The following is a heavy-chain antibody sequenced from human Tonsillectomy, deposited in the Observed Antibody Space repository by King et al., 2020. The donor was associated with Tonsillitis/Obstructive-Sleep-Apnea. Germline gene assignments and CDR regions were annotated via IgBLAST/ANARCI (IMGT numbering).Heavy chain of an antibody. D-gene: IGHD6-6*01. Sequence: GQLVQSGAEVKKPGASVKVSCKASGYTFTSYYIHWVRQAPGQGLEWMGIINPSGGSTSYAQKFQGRVTMTRATSTSTVYMELSSLRSEETAVYYCARDGSVATRPLDYWGQGTLVTVSS. CDR2: INPSGGST. J-gene: IGHJ4*02. V-gene: IGHV1-46*01. CDR1: GYTFTSYY. CDR3: ARDGSVATRPLDY.